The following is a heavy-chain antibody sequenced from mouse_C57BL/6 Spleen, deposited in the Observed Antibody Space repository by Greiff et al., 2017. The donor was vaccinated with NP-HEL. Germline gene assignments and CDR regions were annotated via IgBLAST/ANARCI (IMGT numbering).Heavy chain of an antibody. CDR2: IWSGGST. CDR1: GFSLTSYG. D-gene: IGHD2-4*01. J-gene: IGHJ1*03. Sequence: VQLQQSGPGLVQPSQSLSITCTVSGFSLTSYGVHWVRQSPGKGLEWLGVIWSGGSTDYNAAFISRLSSSKDNSKSQVFLKMNSLQADDTAIYYCARNMGRGLTGYFDVWGTGTTVTVSS. V-gene: IGHV2-2*01. CDR3: ARNMGRGLTGYFDV.